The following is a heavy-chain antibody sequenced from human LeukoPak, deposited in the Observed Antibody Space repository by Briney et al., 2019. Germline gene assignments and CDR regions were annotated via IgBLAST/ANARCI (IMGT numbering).Heavy chain of an antibody. V-gene: IGHV5-51*01. CDR1: GYSFTNYW. CDR2: INPGDTNI. CDR3: ARPRRAERDEDF. J-gene: IGHJ4*02. D-gene: IGHD1-1*01. Sequence: GESLKISCKASGYSFTNYWIGWVRQMPGEGLEWMGMINPGDTNIAYSPSFQGQVTISADRSISTAYLQWSSLKASDTAMYYCARPRRAERDEDFWGQGTLVTVSS.